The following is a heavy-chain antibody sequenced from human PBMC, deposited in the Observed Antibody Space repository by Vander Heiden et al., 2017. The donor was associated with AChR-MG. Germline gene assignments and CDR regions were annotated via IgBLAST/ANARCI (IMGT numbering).Heavy chain of an antibody. CDR3: ARDRVRMGYYGMDV. J-gene: IGHJ6*02. Sequence: EVQLVESGGGLAKPGGSLRLSCAASGSTFSSYSMNWVRQGQGKGVGWVSSISSSSSYIYYADSVKGRFTISRDNAKNSLYLQMNSLRAEDTAVYYCARDRVRMGYYGMDVWGQGTTVTVSS. D-gene: IGHD2-8*01. V-gene: IGHV3-21*01. CDR1: GSTFSSYS. CDR2: ISSSSSYI.